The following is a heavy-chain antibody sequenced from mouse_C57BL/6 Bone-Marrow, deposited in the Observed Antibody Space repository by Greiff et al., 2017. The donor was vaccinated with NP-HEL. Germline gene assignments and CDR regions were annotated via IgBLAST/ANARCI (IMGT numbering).Heavy chain of an antibody. Sequence: EVHLVESGGGLVKPGGSLKLSCAASGFTFSSYAMSWVRQTPEKRLEWVATISDGGSYTYYPDNVKGRFTISRDNAKNNLYLQRSHLKSEDTAMYYCARDRTHYYGSTPWFAYWGQGTLVTVSA. CDR2: ISDGGSYT. CDR3: ARDRTHYYGSTPWFAY. D-gene: IGHD1-1*01. CDR1: GFTFSSYA. J-gene: IGHJ3*01. V-gene: IGHV5-4*01.